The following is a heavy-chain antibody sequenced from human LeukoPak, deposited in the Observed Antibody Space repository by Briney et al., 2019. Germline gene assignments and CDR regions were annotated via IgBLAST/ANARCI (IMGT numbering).Heavy chain of an antibody. Sequence: SETLSLTCDVYGGSLRGFFWSWIRQPPGKGREWIGEINDSGSINYNPSLKTRVTISLDTSKNQFSLKLSSVTAADTAIYYCARVESYYFYYMDVWGKGTTVTVSS. V-gene: IGHV4-34*01. CDR3: ARVESYYFYYMDV. J-gene: IGHJ6*03. CDR2: INDSGSI. CDR1: GGSLRGFF.